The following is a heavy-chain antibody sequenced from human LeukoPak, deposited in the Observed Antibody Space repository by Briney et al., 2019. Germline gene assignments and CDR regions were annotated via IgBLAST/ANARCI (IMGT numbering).Heavy chain of an antibody. CDR2: ISGYNGDT. J-gene: IGHJ5*02. D-gene: IGHD6-19*01. V-gene: IGHV1-18*01. CDR1: GYTFTSYA. CDR3: ARDPSNTSGWKTWFDT. Sequence: ASVKVSCKASGYTFTSYAMHWVRQAPGQRLEWMGWISGYNGDTNYAQKLQGRVTMTTDTSTSTAYMELRSLRSDDTAVYYCARDPSNTSGWKTWFDTWGQGTLVTVSS.